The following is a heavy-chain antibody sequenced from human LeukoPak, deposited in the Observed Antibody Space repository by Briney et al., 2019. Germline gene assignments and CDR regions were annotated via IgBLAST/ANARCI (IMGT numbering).Heavy chain of an antibody. CDR2: ISSSSSYI. D-gene: IGHD3-9*01. Sequence: PGGSLRLSCAASGFTFSSYSMNWVRQAPGKGLWWVSSISSSSSYIYYADSVKGRFTISRDNAKNSLYLQMNSLRAEDTAVYYCARGVRDFDWLFDYWGQGTLVTVSS. V-gene: IGHV3-21*01. CDR1: GFTFSSYS. J-gene: IGHJ4*02. CDR3: ARGVRDFDWLFDY.